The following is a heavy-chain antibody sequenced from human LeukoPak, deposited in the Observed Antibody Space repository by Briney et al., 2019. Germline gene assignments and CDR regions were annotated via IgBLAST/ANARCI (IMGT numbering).Heavy chain of an antibody. CDR2: IRYDGSNK. J-gene: IGHJ4*02. Sequence: PGGSLRLSCAASGFTFSSYGMHWVRQAPGKGLEWVAFIRYDGSNKYYADSVKGRFTISRDNSKNTLYLQMNSLRAEDTAVYYCAKGGQAYCGGDCLIFDYWGQGTLVTVSS. D-gene: IGHD2-21*01. V-gene: IGHV3-30*02. CDR1: GFTFSSYG. CDR3: AKGGQAYCGGDCLIFDY.